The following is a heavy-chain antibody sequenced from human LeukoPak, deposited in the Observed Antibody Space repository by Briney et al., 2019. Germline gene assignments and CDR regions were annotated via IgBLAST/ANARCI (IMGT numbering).Heavy chain of an antibody. D-gene: IGHD3-22*01. J-gene: IGHJ4*02. CDR3: ARGTLYDSSGYPFDY. Sequence: GASVKVSCKASGGTFSSYAISWVRQAPGQGLEWMGGIIPIFGTANYAQKFQGRVTITTDESTSTAYMELSSLRSEDTAVYYCARGTLYDSSGYPFDYWGQGTLVTVSS. CDR2: IIPIFGTA. V-gene: IGHV1-69*05. CDR1: GGTFSSYA.